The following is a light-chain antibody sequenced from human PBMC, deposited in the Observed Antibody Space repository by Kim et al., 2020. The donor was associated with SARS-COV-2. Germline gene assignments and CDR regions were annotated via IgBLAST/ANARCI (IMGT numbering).Light chain of an antibody. J-gene: IGKJ4*01. CDR3: QQKNRLLPLS. CDR1: QDIRTW. V-gene: IGKV1-12*01. Sequence: DIQMTQSPSSVSASVGDTVSITCRASQDIRTWLAWYQHKPGKAPKLVIFGASSLESGVPLRFSGSGSGTDFTLTINSLQPEVFATHYCQQKNRLLPLSLGGGTKVDSK. CDR2: GAS.